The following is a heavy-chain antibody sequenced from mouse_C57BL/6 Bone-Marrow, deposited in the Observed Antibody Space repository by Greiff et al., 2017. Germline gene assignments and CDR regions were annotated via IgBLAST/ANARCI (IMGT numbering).Heavy chain of an antibody. Sequence: EVQRVESGGGLVKPGGSLKLSCAASGFTFSSYAMSWVRQTPEKRLEWVATISDGGSYTYSPDKVKGRFTISRANAKNNLYLQMHHLKSEDTAMYYCAREGDYVAWFAYWGQGTLVTVSA. CDR1: GFTFSSYA. J-gene: IGHJ3*01. CDR2: ISDGGSYT. D-gene: IGHD2-4*01. CDR3: AREGDYVAWFAY. V-gene: IGHV5-4*01.